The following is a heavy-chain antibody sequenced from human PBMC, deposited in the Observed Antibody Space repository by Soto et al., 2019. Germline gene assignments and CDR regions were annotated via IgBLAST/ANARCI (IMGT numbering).Heavy chain of an antibody. J-gene: IGHJ4*02. CDR3: AQKRGGNFPFDY. CDR1: GFTFSSYA. D-gene: IGHD3-10*01. Sequence: EVQLLESGGALVQPGGSLRLSCAASGFTFSSYAMSWVRQAPGKGLEWVSTVSGSGGATYYADSVKGRFTISRDNSKNTLYLQMNSLRAEDTAVYYCAQKRGGNFPFDYWGQGALVTVSS. CDR2: VSGSGGAT. V-gene: IGHV3-23*01.